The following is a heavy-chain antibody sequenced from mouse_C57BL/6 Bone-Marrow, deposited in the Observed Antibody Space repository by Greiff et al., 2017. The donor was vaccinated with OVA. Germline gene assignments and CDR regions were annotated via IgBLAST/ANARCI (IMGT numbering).Heavy chain of an antibody. V-gene: IGHV5-4*01. CDR2: ISDGGSYT. CDR3: ARDRGTGTDYFDY. J-gene: IGHJ2*01. Sequence: EVKLVESGGGLVKPGGSLKLSCAASGFTFSSYAMSWVRQTPEKRLEWVATISDGGSYTYYPDNVEGRFTISRDNAKNNLYLQMSHLKSEDTAMYYCARDRGTGTDYFDYWGQGTTLTVSS. D-gene: IGHD4-1*01. CDR1: GFTFSSYA.